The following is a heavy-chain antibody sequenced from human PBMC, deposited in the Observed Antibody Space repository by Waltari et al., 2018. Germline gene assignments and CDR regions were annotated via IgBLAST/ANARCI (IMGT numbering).Heavy chain of an antibody. CDR3: AREIDRGPGRWFDP. D-gene: IGHD1-26*01. J-gene: IGHJ5*02. Sequence: QLQLQESGPGLVKPSETLSLTCTVSGGSISTNGPYWGWIRQPPGKGLEWIGSTHFTGSTYYSPSLKNRITVSVDTSKNEFSLKLSFLTAADTAVYFCAREIDRGPGRWFDPWGQGTLVTVSS. V-gene: IGHV4-39*02. CDR1: GGSISTNGPY. CDR2: THFTGST.